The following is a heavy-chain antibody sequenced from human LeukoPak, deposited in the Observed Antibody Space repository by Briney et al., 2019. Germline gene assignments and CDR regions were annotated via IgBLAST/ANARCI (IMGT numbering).Heavy chain of an antibody. CDR1: GFTFSGSA. Sequence: GGSLRLSCAASGFTFSGSAMHWVRQASGKGLEWVGRIRSKANSYATAYAASVKGRFTISRDDSKNTAYLQMNSLKTEDTAVYYCTRHQEGYHLFPIAAAEPDPWGQGTLVTVSS. V-gene: IGHV3-73*01. CDR2: IRSKANSYAT. CDR3: TRHQEGYHLFPIAAAEPDP. D-gene: IGHD6-13*01. J-gene: IGHJ5*02.